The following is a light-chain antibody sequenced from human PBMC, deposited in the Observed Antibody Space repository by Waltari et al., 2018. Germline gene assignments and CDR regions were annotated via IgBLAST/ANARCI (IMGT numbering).Light chain of an antibody. V-gene: IGLV2-14*01. CDR3: SSYTSTWV. CDR1: SSAFAVFNY. J-gene: IGLJ3*02. CDR2: DVS. Sequence: QSALTPSASVSGSPGQSITISCTGTSSAFAVFNYVSWYQQHPGKAPQLMIYDVSKRPSGVSNRFSGSKSGNTASLTISGLQAEDEADYYCSSYTSTWVFGGGTKLTVL.